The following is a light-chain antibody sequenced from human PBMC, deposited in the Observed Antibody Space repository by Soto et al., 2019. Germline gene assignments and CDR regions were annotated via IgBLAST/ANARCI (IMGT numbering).Light chain of an antibody. Sequence: QPVLTQSPSASASLGASVKLTCTLSSGHSSYAIAWHQQRPEKGPRYLMKLNSDGSHSQGDGIPDRFSGSSSGAERYLTISSLQSEDEADYYCQTWGTGIQVFGGGTKLTVL. J-gene: IGLJ2*01. CDR2: LNSDGSH. CDR3: QTWGTGIQV. CDR1: SGHSSYA. V-gene: IGLV4-69*01.